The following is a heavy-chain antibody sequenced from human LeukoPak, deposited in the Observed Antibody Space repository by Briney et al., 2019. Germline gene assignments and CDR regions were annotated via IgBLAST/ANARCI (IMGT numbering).Heavy chain of an antibody. CDR3: ARAPTVTGSYYYYYMDV. CDR2: IYSGGST. J-gene: IGHJ6*03. D-gene: IGHD4-11*01. CDR1: GFTVSSNY. Sequence: GGSLRLSCAASGFTVSSNYMSWVRQAPGKGLAWVSVIYSGGSTYYADSVKGRFTISRDNSKNTLYLQMNSLRAEDTAVYYCARAPTVTGSYYYYYMDVWGKGTTVTVSS. V-gene: IGHV3-53*01.